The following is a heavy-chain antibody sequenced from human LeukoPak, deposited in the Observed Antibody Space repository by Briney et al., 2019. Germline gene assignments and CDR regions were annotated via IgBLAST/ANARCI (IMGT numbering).Heavy chain of an antibody. CDR2: INPNSGGT. CDR1: GYTFTGYY. CDR3: AQYYYDSSGYFSGNDY. V-gene: IGHV1-2*02. J-gene: IGHJ4*02. D-gene: IGHD3-22*01. Sequence: GASVKVSCKASGYTFTGYYMHWVRQAPGQGLEWMGWINPNSGGTNYAQKFQGRVTMTRDTSISTAYMELSRLRSDDTAAYYCAQYYYDSSGYFSGNDYWGQGTLVTVSS.